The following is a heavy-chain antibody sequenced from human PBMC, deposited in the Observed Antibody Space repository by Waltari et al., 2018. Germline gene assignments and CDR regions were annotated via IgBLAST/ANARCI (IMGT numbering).Heavy chain of an antibody. J-gene: IGHJ4*02. D-gene: IGHD3-10*01. Sequence: EVQLVESGGGLVKPGGSLRLSCAASGFTSSSYSMNWLRQAPGKGLEWVSSISSSSSYIYYADSVKGRFTISRDNAKNSLYLQMNSLRAEDTAVYYCARLRIITMVQGVINYFDYWGQGTLVTVSS. CDR3: ARLRIITMVQGVINYFDY. CDR2: ISSSSSYI. V-gene: IGHV3-21*01. CDR1: GFTSSSYS.